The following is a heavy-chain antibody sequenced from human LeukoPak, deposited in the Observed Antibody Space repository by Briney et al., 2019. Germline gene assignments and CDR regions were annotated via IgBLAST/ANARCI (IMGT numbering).Heavy chain of an antibody. Sequence: SETLSLTCTVSGGSISSSSYYWGWIRQPPGKGLEWIGEINHSGSTNYNPSLKSRVTISVDTSKNQFSLKLSSVTAADTAVYYCARGRRTRGYSYGPTFTLDYWGQGTLVTVSS. J-gene: IGHJ4*02. CDR2: INHSGST. CDR3: ARGRRTRGYSYGPTFTLDY. D-gene: IGHD5-18*01. CDR1: GGSISSSSYY. V-gene: IGHV4-39*07.